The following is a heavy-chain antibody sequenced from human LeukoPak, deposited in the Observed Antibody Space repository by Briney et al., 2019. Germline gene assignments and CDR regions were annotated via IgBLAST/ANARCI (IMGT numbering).Heavy chain of an antibody. V-gene: IGHV3-23*01. CDR2: VSGSGGST. J-gene: IGHJ4*02. D-gene: IGHD5-12*01. CDR1: GFTFSSYA. CDR3: TKLGGAYSGYEIDY. Sequence: GGSLRLSCAASGFTFSSYAMSWVRQAPGKGLEWVSTVSGSGGSTYYADSVKGRFTISRDNSKNTLYLQMNSLRAEDTAIYYCTKLGGAYSGYEIDYWGQGTLVTVSS.